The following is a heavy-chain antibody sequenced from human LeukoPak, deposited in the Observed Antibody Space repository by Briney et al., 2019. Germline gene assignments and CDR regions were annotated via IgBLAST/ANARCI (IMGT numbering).Heavy chain of an antibody. CDR1: GGSISSGDYY. V-gene: IGHV4-30-4*01. J-gene: IGHJ2*01. CDR2: IYYSGST. CDR3: AGYDSSSALWYFDL. Sequence: SETLSLTCTVSGGSISSGDYYWSWIRQPPGKGLEWIGYIYYSGSTYYNPSLKSRVTISVDTSKNQFSLKLSSVTAADTAVYYCAGYDSSSALWYFDLWGRGILVTVSS. D-gene: IGHD3-22*01.